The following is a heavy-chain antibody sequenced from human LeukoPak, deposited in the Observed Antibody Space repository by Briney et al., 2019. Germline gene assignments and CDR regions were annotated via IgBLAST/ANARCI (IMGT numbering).Heavy chain of an antibody. CDR2: ISSSSSTI. Sequence: GGSLRLSCAASGFTFSSYSMNWVRQAPGKGLEWVSYISSSSSTIYYADSVKGRFTISRDNAKNSLYLQMNSLRAEDTAVYYCARGPITGSGDYRGQGTLVTVSS. CDR1: GFTFSSYS. J-gene: IGHJ4*02. CDR3: ARGPITGSGDY. D-gene: IGHD1-14*01. V-gene: IGHV3-48*04.